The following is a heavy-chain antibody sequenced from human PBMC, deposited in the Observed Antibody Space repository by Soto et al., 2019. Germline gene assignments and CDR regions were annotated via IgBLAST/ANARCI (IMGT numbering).Heavy chain of an antibody. V-gene: IGHV5-51*01. CDR1: GYSFTSYW. CDR2: IYPGDSDT. J-gene: IGHJ6*02. D-gene: IGHD5-12*01. Sequence: PGESLKISCKGSGYSFTSYWIGWVRQMPGKGLEWMGIIYPGDSDTRYSPSFQGQVTISADKSISTAYLQWSSLKASDTAMYYCARLKEALLRPSYYYYYGMDVWGQGTTVTVSS. CDR3: ARLKEALLRPSYYYYYGMDV.